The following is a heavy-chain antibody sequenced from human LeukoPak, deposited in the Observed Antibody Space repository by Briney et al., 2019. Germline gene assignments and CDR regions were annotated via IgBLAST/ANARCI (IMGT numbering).Heavy chain of an antibody. J-gene: IGHJ4*02. Sequence: GGSLRLSCAASGCTFSSYAMTWVRKAPGKGLGWVSAITGDGANTYYADSVQGRFTISRDNSKNTLYLQMNSLRAEDTALYYCAKLIPTVDCSRTSCYGFDYWGQGTLVTVSS. CDR1: GCTFSSYA. CDR3: AKLIPTVDCSRTSCYGFDY. V-gene: IGHV3-23*01. CDR2: ITGDGANT. D-gene: IGHD2-2*01.